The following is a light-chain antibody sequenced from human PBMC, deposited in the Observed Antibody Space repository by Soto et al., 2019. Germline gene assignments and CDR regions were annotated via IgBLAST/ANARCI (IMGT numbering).Light chain of an antibody. CDR3: QVWDSSTADVV. Sequence: SYDLTQPLSVSVALGQTARITCGGNNIGSKNVHWYQQKPGQAPVLVIYRDSNRPSGIPERFSGSNSGNTATLTISRAQAGDEADYYCQVWDSSTADVVFGGGTKVTVL. CDR2: RDS. J-gene: IGLJ2*01. CDR1: NIGSKN. V-gene: IGLV3-9*01.